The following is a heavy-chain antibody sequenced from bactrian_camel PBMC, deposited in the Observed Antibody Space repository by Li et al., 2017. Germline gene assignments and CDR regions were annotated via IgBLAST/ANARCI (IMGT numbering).Heavy chain of an antibody. CDR3: AAWGVDLHTMYLAFAY. CDR1: GFTFSSHV. D-gene: IGHD2*01. Sequence: VQLVESGGGLVQPGGSLKLSCVASGFTFSSHVMNWVRQAPGKGLEWVSGINSAGGNTYYADSVEGRFPISRDNAKNTLYLQLNSLETEDTAMYYCAAWGVDLHTMYLAFAYWGQGTQVTVS. V-gene: IGHV3S40*01. J-gene: IGHJ6*01. CDR2: INSAGGNT.